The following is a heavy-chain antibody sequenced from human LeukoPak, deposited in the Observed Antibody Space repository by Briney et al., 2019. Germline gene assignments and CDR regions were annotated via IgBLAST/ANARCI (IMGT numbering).Heavy chain of an antibody. V-gene: IGHV3-33*01. J-gene: IGHJ4*02. Sequence: GGSLRLSCAASGFTFSNYDMHWVRQAPGKGLEWVAIIWSNGYNKYYGGSVKGRITISRDNSKNTLYLQMSSLRAEDTAVYFCARDGNPYYFDYWGRGTLVTVSS. D-gene: IGHD4-23*01. CDR1: GFTFSNYD. CDR2: IWSNGYNK. CDR3: ARDGNPYYFDY.